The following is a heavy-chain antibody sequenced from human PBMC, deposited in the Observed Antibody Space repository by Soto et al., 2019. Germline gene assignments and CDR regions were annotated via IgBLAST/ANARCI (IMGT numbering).Heavy chain of an antibody. CDR2: ISYDGSNK. D-gene: IGHD3-3*01. J-gene: IGHJ6*02. CDR1: GFTFSSYA. CDR3: ARDSYDFWSGCEDCYYYGMDV. Sequence: GGSLRLSCAASGFTFSSYAMHWVRQAPGKGLEWVAVISYDGSNKYYADSVKGRFTISRDNSKNTLYLQMNSLRAEDTAVYYCARDSYDFWSGCEDCYYYGMDVWGQGTTVTVSS. V-gene: IGHV3-30-3*01.